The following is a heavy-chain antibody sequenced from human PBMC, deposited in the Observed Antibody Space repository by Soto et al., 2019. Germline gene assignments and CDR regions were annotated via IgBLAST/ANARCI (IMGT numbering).Heavy chain of an antibody. CDR2: IKSKTDGGTT. CDR1: GFTFSNAW. V-gene: IGHV3-15*01. D-gene: IGHD3-9*01. J-gene: IGHJ4*02. Sequence: GGALRLSCAASGFTFSNAWMSWVRQAPGKGLEWVGRIKSKTDGGTTDYAAPVKGRFTISRDDSKNTLYLQMNSLKTEDTAVYYCTTDFRYDILTGYHLLDYWGQGTLVTVSS. CDR3: TTDFRYDILTGYHLLDY.